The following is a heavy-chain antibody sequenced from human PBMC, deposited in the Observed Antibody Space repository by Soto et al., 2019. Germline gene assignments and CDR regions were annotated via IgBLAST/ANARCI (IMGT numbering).Heavy chain of an antibody. CDR3: AKNDSHPWLSTWFFDY. CDR1: GFTFSSYA. D-gene: IGHD3-22*01. CDR2: ISGSGGST. V-gene: IGHV3-23*01. Sequence: PGGSLRLSGAASGFTFSSYAMSWVRQAPGKGLEWVSAISGSGGSTYYADSVKGRFTISRDNSKNTLYLQMNSLRAEDTAVYYCAKNDSHPWLSTWFFDYWGQGTLVTVSS. J-gene: IGHJ4*02.